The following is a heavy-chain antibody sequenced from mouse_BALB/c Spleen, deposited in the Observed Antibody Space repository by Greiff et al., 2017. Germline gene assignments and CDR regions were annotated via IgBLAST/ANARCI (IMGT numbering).Heavy chain of an antibody. CDR2: INPGSSTI. CDR1: GFDFSRYW. D-gene: IGHD2-4*01. Sequence: EVMLVESGGGLVQPGGSLNLSCAASGFDFSRYWMSWARQAPGKGQEWIGEINPGSSTINYTPSLKDKFIISRDNAKNTLYLQMSKVRSEDTALYYCAQIYYDYDWGQGTTLTVSS. J-gene: IGHJ2*01. V-gene: IGHV4-2*02. CDR3: AQIYYDYD.